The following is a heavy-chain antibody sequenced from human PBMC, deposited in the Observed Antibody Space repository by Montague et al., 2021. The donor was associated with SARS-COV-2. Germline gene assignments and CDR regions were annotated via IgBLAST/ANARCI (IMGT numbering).Heavy chain of an antibody. J-gene: IGHJ6*02. CDR3: ARVGLEQLVGVPGLDV. CDR2: IYYSGST. V-gene: IGHV4-39*07. D-gene: IGHD6-13*01. Sequence: SETLSLTCTVSGGSISSSSYYWGWIRQPPGKGLEWIGSIYYSGSTYYNPSLKSRVTISVDTSKNQFSLKLSSVTAADTAVYYCARVGLEQLVGVPGLDVWGQGTPVTVSS. CDR1: GGSISSSSYY.